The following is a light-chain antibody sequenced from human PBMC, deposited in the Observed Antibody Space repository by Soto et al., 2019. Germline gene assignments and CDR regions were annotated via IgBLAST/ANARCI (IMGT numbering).Light chain of an antibody. CDR1: QSVSSSY. V-gene: IGKV3-20*01. J-gene: IGKJ3*01. Sequence: EIVLTQSPGTLSLSPGERATLSCRASQSVSSSYLAWYQQKPGQAPRLLIYGASSRATGIPDRFSGSGSGTDLPLTISRLEPEDFAVYYCQQYASSLLFTFGPGTKVDIK. CDR3: QQYASSLLFT. CDR2: GAS.